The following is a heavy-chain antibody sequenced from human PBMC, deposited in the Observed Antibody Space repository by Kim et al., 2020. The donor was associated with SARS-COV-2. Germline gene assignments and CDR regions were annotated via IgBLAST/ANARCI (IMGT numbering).Heavy chain of an antibody. Sequence: KLQGRVTMTTDTSTSTAYMELRSLRSDDTAVYYCARGIVGATTRGALFDYWGQGTLVTVSS. J-gene: IGHJ4*02. V-gene: IGHV1-18*01. D-gene: IGHD1-26*01. CDR3: ARGIVGATTRGALFDY.